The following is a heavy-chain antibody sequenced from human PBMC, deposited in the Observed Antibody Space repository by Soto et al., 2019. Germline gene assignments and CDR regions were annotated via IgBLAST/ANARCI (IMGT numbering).Heavy chain of an antibody. CDR1: GGSISSSSYY. J-gene: IGHJ6*02. CDR3: KRSSRYSTDV. V-gene: IGHV4-39*01. D-gene: IGHD6-13*01. Sequence: PSETLSLTCTVSGGSISSSSYYWGWIRQPPGKGLEWIGSIYYSGSTYYNPSLKSRVTISVDTSKNQFSLKLSSVTAADTAVYYCKRSSRYSTDVWGQGTTVTVSS. CDR2: IYYSGST.